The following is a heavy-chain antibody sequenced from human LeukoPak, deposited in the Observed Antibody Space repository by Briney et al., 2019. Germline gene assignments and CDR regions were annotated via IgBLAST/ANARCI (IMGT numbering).Heavy chain of an antibody. CDR1: GCSISSSSYY. CDR3: ARTVQGYSYGYYFDY. D-gene: IGHD5-18*01. V-gene: IGHV4-39*01. Sequence: SETLSLTCTVSGCSISSSSYYWGWIRQPPGKGLEWIGSIYYSGSTYYNPSLKCRVTISVDTSKNQFSLKLSSVTAADTAVYYCARTVQGYSYGYYFDYWGQGTLVTVSS. J-gene: IGHJ4*02. CDR2: IYYSGST.